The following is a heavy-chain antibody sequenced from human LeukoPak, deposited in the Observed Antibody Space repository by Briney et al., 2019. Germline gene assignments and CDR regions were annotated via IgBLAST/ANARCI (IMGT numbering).Heavy chain of an antibody. Sequence: GGSPRLSCAASGITFGNNWMHWVRQGPGKGLVWISRINSDGGGAIYADSVKGRFTVSRDNAKNTLYLQMNSLRAEDTAVCYCARDVPHNWFDTWGQGTLVTVSS. CDR1: GITFGNNW. CDR2: INSDGGGA. CDR3: ARDVPHNWFDT. V-gene: IGHV3-74*01. J-gene: IGHJ5*02.